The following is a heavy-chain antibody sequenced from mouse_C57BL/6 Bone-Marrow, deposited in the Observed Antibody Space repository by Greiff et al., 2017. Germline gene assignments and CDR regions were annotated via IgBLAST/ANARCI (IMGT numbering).Heavy chain of an antibody. CDR1: GYTFTSYW. V-gene: IGHV1-69*01. Sequence: VQLQQPGAELVMPGASVKLSCKASGYTFTSYWMHWVKQRPGQGLEWIGEIDPSDSYTNYNQKFKGKSTLTVDKSSSTASMQLSSLTSEDSAVYYCEREDDGYYPDYWGQGTTLTVSS. D-gene: IGHD2-3*01. J-gene: IGHJ2*01. CDR3: EREDDGYYPDY. CDR2: IDPSDSYT.